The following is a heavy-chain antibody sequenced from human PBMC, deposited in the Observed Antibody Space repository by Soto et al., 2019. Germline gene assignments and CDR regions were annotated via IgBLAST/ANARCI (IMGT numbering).Heavy chain of an antibody. Sequence: QVQLVESGGGVVQPGRSLRISCAASGFTFSSYGMHWVRQAPGKGLEWVAVISYDGNNKYYADSVKGRFTISRDNSKNTLYLQMNSLRAEDTAVYYCAKDEVLVVAVARDYYGMDVWGQGTTVTVSS. CDR1: GFTFSSYG. CDR3: AKDEVLVVAVARDYYGMDV. CDR2: ISYDGNNK. J-gene: IGHJ6*02. D-gene: IGHD2-15*01. V-gene: IGHV3-30*18.